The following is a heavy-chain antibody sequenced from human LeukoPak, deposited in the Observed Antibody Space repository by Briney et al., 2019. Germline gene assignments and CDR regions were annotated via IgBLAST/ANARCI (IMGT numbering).Heavy chain of an antibody. Sequence: ASVKVSCKASGYTFTGYYMHWVRQAPGQGLEWMGWINPNSGGTYYAQKFQGRVTMTRDTSISTAYMELSRLRSDDTAVYYCARGVGYCSGGSCYSGYNWFDPWGQGTLVTVSS. CDR2: INPNSGGT. J-gene: IGHJ5*02. D-gene: IGHD2-15*01. CDR3: ARGVGYCSGGSCYSGYNWFDP. V-gene: IGHV1-2*02. CDR1: GYTFTGYY.